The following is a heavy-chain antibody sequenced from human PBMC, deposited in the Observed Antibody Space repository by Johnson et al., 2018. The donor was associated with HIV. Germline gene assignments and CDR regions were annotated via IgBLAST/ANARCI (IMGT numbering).Heavy chain of an antibody. CDR2: ISWNGGDT. V-gene: IGHV3-20*04. J-gene: IGHJ3*02. CDR3: ARGKGASVGLDAFDI. CDR1: GFTFDDYG. D-gene: IGHD2-2*01. Sequence: VQLVESGGGVVRPGGSLRLSCAASGFTFDDYGLTWVRQAPGKGLEWVSGISWNGGDTGYAASVRGRFTISRDNAKNSLYLQTNSLRVEDTAFYYCARGKGASVGLDAFDIWGQGTMVTVSS.